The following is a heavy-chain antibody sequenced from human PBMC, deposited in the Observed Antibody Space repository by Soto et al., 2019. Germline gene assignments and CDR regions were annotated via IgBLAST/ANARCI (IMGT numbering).Heavy chain of an antibody. D-gene: IGHD3-3*01. J-gene: IGHJ6*02. CDR2: ISSSSSYI. Sequence: GGSLRLSCAASGFTFSSYSMNWVRQAPGKGLEWVSSISSSSSYIYYADSVKGRFTISRDNAKNSLYLQMNSLRAEDTAVYYCARPIPIPYXFWSGYYTTTGYYYGMDVWGQGTTVTVS. V-gene: IGHV3-21*01. CDR1: GFTFSSYS. CDR3: ARPIPIPYXFWSGYYTTTGYYYGMDV.